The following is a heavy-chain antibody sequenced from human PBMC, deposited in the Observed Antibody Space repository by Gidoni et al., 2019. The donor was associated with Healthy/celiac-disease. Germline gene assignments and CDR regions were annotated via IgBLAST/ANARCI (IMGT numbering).Heavy chain of an antibody. D-gene: IGHD6-13*01. CDR3: AREGSIAAAGTWNWFDP. J-gene: IGHJ5*02. CDR1: GGSFSGYY. V-gene: IGHV4-34*01. CDR2: INHSGST. Sequence: QVQLQQWGAGLLKPSETLSLTCAVYGGSFSGYYWSWIRQPPGKGLEWIGEINHSGSTNYNPSLKSRVTISVDTSKNQFSLKLSSVTAADTAVYYCAREGSIAAAGTWNWFDPWGQGTLVTVSS.